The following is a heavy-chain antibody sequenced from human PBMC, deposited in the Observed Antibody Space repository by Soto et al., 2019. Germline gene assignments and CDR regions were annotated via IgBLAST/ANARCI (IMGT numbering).Heavy chain of an antibody. CDR3: ARGNIVGATFDY. V-gene: IGHV4-34*01. D-gene: IGHD1-26*01. Sequence: QVQLQQWGAGLLKPSETLSLTCAVYGGSFSGYYWSWIRQPPGKGLEWIGEINHSGSTNYNPSLKSRVTISVDTSKNQFSLKLSSVTAADTAVYYCARGNIVGATFDYWGQGTLVTVSS. CDR2: INHSGST. J-gene: IGHJ4*02. CDR1: GGSFSGYY.